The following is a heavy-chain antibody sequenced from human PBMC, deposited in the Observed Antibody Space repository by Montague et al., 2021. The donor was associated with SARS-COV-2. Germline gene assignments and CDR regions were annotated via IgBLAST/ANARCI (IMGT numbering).Heavy chain of an antibody. J-gene: IGHJ3*02. Sequence: SETLSLTCTVSGGSISSYYWSWIRQPPGKGLEWIGYIYYSGSTNYNPSLKSRVTISVDTSKNQFSLELSSVTAADTAVYYCAREVRYYYDSSGPGAFNIWGQGTMVTVSS. CDR1: GGSISSYY. V-gene: IGHV4-59*01. CDR3: AREVRYYYDSSGPGAFNI. CDR2: IYYSGST. D-gene: IGHD3-22*01.